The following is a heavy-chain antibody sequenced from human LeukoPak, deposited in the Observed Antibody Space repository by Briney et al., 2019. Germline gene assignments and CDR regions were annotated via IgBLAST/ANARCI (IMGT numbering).Heavy chain of an antibody. D-gene: IGHD3-9*01. J-gene: IGHJ4*02. CDR3: AKGGYYGYFDWLLNLGFDY. V-gene: IGHV3-30*18. CDR2: ISHDGSNK. Sequence: GGSLRLSCAASGFTFSSYGMHWVRQAPGKGLEWVAVISHDGSNKYYADSVKGRFTISRDNSKNTLYLQMNSLRAEDTAVYYCAKGGYYGYFDWLLNLGFDYWGQGTLVTVSS. CDR1: GFTFSSYG.